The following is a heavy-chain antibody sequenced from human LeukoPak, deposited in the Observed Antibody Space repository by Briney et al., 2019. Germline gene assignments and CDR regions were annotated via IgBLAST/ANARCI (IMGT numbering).Heavy chain of an antibody. V-gene: IGHV3-43*02. CDR1: GFTFEDYA. Sequence: GGSLRLSCAASGFTFEDYAMHWVRQAPGKGLEWVSLLSGDGGSTYYAESVKGRFTISRDNSKNCLYLQMNSLRTEDTALYYCAKGQFLDYWGQGTLVTVSS. CDR2: LSGDGGST. J-gene: IGHJ4*02. CDR3: AKGQFLDY.